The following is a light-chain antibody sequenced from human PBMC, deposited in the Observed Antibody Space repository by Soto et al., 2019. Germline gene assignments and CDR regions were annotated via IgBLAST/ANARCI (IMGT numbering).Light chain of an antibody. CDR2: ENT. CDR3: CSYAGGNTLM. J-gene: IGLJ3*02. Sequence: QSVLTQPASVSGSPGQSITISCMGTHSDIGSYDLVSWYQQFPGKAPKLIIYENTRRPSGVSDRFSGSKSGNTASLTISGLQPEDESDYYCCSYAGGNTLMFGVGTQLTVL. CDR1: HSDIGSYDL. V-gene: IGLV2-23*01.